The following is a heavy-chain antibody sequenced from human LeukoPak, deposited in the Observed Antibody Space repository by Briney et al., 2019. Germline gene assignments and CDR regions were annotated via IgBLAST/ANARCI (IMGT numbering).Heavy chain of an antibody. V-gene: IGHV1-69*13. CDR2: IIPIFGTA. CDR3: ARGYSSGWYFVPAFDI. CDR1: GGTFSSYA. J-gene: IGHJ3*02. Sequence: SVKVSCKASGGTFSSYAISWVRQAPGQGLEWMGGIIPIFGTANYAQKFRGRVTITADESTSTAYMELSSLRSEDTAVYYCARGYSSGWYFVPAFDIWGQGTMVTVSS. D-gene: IGHD6-19*01.